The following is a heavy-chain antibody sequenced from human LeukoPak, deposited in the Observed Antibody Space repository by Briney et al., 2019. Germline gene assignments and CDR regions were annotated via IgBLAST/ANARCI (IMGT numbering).Heavy chain of an antibody. Sequence: PSETLSLTCTVSGYSIRSGYYWGWLRQPPGKGLEWIGSIHHSGSTFSNPSLKSRVTISDDRSKNQFSLKLSFVTAADTAVYYCVRGTGIVGANNWFDPWGQGTPVTVSS. CDR3: VRGTGIVGANNWFDP. CDR2: IHHSGST. V-gene: IGHV4-38-2*02. J-gene: IGHJ5*02. D-gene: IGHD1-26*01. CDR1: GYSIRSGYY.